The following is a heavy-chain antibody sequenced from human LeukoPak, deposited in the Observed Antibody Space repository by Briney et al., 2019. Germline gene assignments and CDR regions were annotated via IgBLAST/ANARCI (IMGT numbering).Heavy chain of an antibody. Sequence: GGSLRLSCAASGLTFSSYAMTWVRQSPGKGLEWVSAISGSGGNTYSADSVKGRCTISRDNSKKTLFLHMNSLRAEDTAVYYCARGMSATSGYLELEYWGQGTLVTVS. CDR3: ARGMSATSGYLELEY. D-gene: IGHD3-22*01. CDR1: GLTFSSYA. CDR2: ISGSGGNT. V-gene: IGHV3-23*01. J-gene: IGHJ4*02.